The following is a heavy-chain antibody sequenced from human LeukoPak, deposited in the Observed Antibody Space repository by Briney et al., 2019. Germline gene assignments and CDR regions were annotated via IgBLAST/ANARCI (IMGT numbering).Heavy chain of an antibody. CDR1: GFTFSSYW. CDR2: IKQDGSEK. CDR3: ARDYGDYYFAY. V-gene: IGHV3-7*01. J-gene: IGHJ4*02. D-gene: IGHD4-17*01. Sequence: GGSLRLSCAASGFTFSSYWMSWVRQAPGKGLECVANIKQDGSEKYYVDSVKGRFTISRDNAKNSLYLQMNSLRAEDTAVYYCARDYGDYYFAYWGQGTLVTASS.